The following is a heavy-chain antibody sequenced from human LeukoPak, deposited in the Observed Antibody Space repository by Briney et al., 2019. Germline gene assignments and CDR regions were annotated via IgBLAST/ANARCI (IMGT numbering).Heavy chain of an antibody. J-gene: IGHJ5*02. CDR1: GGSFSGYY. Sequence: SETLSLTCAVYGGSFSGYYWSWIRQPPEKGLEWIGEINHSGSTNYNPSLKSRVTISVDTSKNQFSLKLSSVTAADTAVYYCARGIVVVFDPWGQGTLVTVSS. CDR3: ARGIVVVFDP. CDR2: INHSGST. D-gene: IGHD2-2*01. V-gene: IGHV4-34*01.